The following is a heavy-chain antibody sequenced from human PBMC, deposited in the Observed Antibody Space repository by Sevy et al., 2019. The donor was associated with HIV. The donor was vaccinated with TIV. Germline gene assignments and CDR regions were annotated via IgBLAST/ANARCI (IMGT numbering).Heavy chain of an antibody. CDR2: IVPSFDLS. D-gene: IGHD6-13*01. J-gene: IGHJ3*01. CDR1: GVTFSGYA. CDR3: ARPQRPSGYSSSGDAFDV. V-gene: IGHV1-69*13. Sequence: ASVKVPCKASGVTFSGYAINWVRQTPGQGLEWMGWIVPSFDLSKYAQKFQGRVTFTADESTDTAYMKLSSLRSDDTAVYYCARPQRPSGYSSSGDAFDVWGQGTMVTVSS.